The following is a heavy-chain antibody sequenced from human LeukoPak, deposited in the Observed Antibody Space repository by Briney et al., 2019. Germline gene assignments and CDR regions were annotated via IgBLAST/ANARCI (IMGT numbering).Heavy chain of an antibody. D-gene: IGHD1-7*01. CDR3: AKRGDWNSRYSYYYYMDV. J-gene: IGHJ6*03. CDR1: GFSLGDYW. CDR2: IDEAGTMK. V-gene: IGHV3-7*01. Sequence: PGGSLRLSCAASGFSLGDYWMSWVRQAPGKGLEWVANIDEAGTMKSVADSVKGRFTISRDNSKNTLYLQMNSLRAEDTAVYYCAKRGDWNSRYSYYYYMDVWGKGTTVTVSS.